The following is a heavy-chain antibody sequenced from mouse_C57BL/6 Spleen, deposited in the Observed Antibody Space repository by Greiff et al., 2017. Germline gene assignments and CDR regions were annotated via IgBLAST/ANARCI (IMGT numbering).Heavy chain of an antibody. D-gene: IGHD1-1*01. Sequence: QVQLQQSGPGLVAPSQSLSITCTVSGFSLTSYGVDWVRQSPGKGLEWLGVIWGVGSANYNSALKSRLSISKDNSKSQVFLKMNSLQTDDTAMYYCATHYYGSGYFDGWGTGTTVTVSS. CDR1: GFSLTSYG. CDR2: IWGVGSA. V-gene: IGHV2-6*01. J-gene: IGHJ1*03. CDR3: ATHYYGSGYFDG.